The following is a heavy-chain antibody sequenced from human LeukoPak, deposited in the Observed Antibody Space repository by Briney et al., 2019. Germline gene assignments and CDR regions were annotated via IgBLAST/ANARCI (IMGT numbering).Heavy chain of an antibody. CDR2: INHSGST. D-gene: IGHD2-2*02. CDR1: GGSFSGYY. J-gene: IGHJ5*02. V-gene: IGHV4-34*01. CDR3: ARGYCSSTSRYTNWFDP. Sequence: PSETLSLTCAVYGGSFSGYYWSWIRQPPGKGLEWIGEINHSGSTNYNPSLKSRVTISVDTSKNQFSLKLSSVTAADTAVYYCARGYCSSTSRYTNWFDPWGQGTLVTVSS.